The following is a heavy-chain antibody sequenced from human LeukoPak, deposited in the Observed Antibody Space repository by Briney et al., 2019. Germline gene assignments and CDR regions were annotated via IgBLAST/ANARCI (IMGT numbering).Heavy chain of an antibody. CDR1: GFTFNNYW. Sequence: GGSLRLSCAASGFTFNNYWIHWVRQVPGKGLVWVSRINNDGSSARYVDSVKGRFTISRDNAKNTLVLQINSLRAEDTAVYYCARRGTGHGMDVWGQGTTVIVSS. J-gene: IGHJ6*02. CDR2: INNDGSSA. CDR3: ARRGTGHGMDV. V-gene: IGHV3-74*01. D-gene: IGHD1-1*01.